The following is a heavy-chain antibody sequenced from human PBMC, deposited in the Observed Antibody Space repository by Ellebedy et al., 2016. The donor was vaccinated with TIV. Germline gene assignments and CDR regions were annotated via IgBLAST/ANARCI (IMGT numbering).Heavy chain of an antibody. J-gene: IGHJ6*02. D-gene: IGHD2-2*01. V-gene: IGHV1-69*13. CDR3: ARTDCSSTSCKPYYYYGMDV. CDR2: IIPIFGTA. Sequence: SVKVSCKASGGTFSSYAISWVRQAPGQGLEWMGGIIPIFGTANYAQKFQGRVTITADESTSTAYMELSSLRSEDTAVYYCARTDCSSTSCKPYYYYGMDVWGQGTTVTVSS. CDR1: GGTFSSYA.